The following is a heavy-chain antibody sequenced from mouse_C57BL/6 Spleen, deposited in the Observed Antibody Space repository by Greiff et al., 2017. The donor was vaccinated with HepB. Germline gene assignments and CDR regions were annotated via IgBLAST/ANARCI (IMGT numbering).Heavy chain of an antibody. J-gene: IGHJ1*03. CDR3: ANYYGNWYFDV. CDR2: ISYDGSN. V-gene: IGHV3-6*01. Sequence: VQLQQSGPGLVKPSQSLSLTCSVTGYSITSGYYWNWIRQFPGNNLEWMGYISYDGSNNYNPSLKNRISITRDTSKNQFFLKLNSVTTEDTATYYCANYYGNWYFDVWGTGTTVTVSS. D-gene: IGHD1-1*01. CDR1: GYSITSGYY.